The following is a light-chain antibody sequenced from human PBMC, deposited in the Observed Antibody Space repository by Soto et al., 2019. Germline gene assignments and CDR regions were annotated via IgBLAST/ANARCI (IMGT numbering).Light chain of an antibody. CDR3: QQYGSSPRT. CDR2: GAS. Sequence: EIVLTQSPGTLSLSPGERTTLSCRASRTVTSNYLAWYQQNPGQAPRLLIYGASTRATVIPDRFSGSGSGTYFSLTSSRLEPEDFAVYYCQQYGSSPRTFGQGTRVEIK. V-gene: IGKV3-20*01. CDR1: RTVTSNY. J-gene: IGKJ1*01.